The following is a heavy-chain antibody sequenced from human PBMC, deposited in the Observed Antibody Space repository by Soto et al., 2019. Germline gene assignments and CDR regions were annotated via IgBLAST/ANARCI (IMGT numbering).Heavy chain of an antibody. V-gene: IGHV1-69*13. Sequence: SVKVSCKASGGTFSSYAISWVRQAPGQGLEWMGGIIPIFGTANYAQKFQGRVTITADESTSTAYMELSSLRSEDTAVYYCARGENDFWSGYPMHFDYWGQGTLVTVSS. CDR3: ARGENDFWSGYPMHFDY. J-gene: IGHJ4*02. CDR1: GGTFSSYA. CDR2: IIPIFGTA. D-gene: IGHD3-3*01.